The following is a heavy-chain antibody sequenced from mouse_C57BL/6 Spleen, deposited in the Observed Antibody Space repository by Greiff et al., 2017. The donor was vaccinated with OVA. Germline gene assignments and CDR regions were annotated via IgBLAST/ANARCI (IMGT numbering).Heavy chain of an antibody. J-gene: IGHJ1*03. CDR1: GFTFSDYG. CDR2: ISSGSSTI. V-gene: IGHV5-17*01. D-gene: IGHD1-1*01. Sequence: DVMLVESGGGLVKPGGSLKLSCAASGFTFSDYGMHWVRQAPEKGLEWVAYISSGSSTIYYADTVKGRFTISRDNAKNTLFLQMTRLRSEDTAMYYCAMPVASRDWYVDVWGTGTTVTVSS. CDR3: AMPVASRDWYVDV.